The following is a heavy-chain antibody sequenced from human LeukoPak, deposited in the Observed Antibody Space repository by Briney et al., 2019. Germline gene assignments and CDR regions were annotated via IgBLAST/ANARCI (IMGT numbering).Heavy chain of an antibody. Sequence: PSETLSLTCTVSGGSMSSSSYYWGWIRQPPGKGLEWIGSIYYSESTYQNQSLKSRVTISVDTSKNQFSLKLSSVTAADTAVYYCARDSPTYCGGDCYSPYFDYWGQGTLVTVSS. D-gene: IGHD2-21*02. CDR1: GGSMSSSSYY. CDR2: IYYSEST. V-gene: IGHV4-39*07. CDR3: ARDSPTYCGGDCYSPYFDY. J-gene: IGHJ4*02.